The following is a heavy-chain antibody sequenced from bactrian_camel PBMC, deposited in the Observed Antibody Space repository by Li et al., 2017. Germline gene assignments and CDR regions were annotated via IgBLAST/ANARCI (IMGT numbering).Heavy chain of an antibody. V-gene: IGHV3S54*01. Sequence: HVQLVESGGGTAQAGRSLRLSCAASGNTYSLNCLGWFRQTPGKEREQVAVFIYSFGRSTRYADSVKGRFTISQDATNTVYLQMNNLQPEDTATYYCAEGRGSRGEHCYSLNYWGQGTQVTVS. CDR3: AEGRGSRGEHCYSLNY. CDR2: IYSFGRST. D-gene: IGHD6*01. J-gene: IGHJ4*01. CDR1: GNTYSLNC.